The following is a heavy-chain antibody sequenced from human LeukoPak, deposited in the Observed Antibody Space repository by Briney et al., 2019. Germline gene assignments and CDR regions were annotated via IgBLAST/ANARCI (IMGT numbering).Heavy chain of an antibody. Sequence: PSETLSLTCAVYGGSFSGYYWSWIRQPPGKGLEWIGEINHSGSTNYNPSLKSRVTISVDTSKNQFSLKLSSVTAADTAVYYCLRGPHWDPHFDFWGQGTLVTVSS. CDR2: INHSGST. V-gene: IGHV4-34*01. D-gene: IGHD7-27*01. CDR1: GGSFSGYY. CDR3: LRGPHWDPHFDF. J-gene: IGHJ4*02.